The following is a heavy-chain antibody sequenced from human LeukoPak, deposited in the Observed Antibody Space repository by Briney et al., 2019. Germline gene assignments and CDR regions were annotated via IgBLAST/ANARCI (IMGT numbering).Heavy chain of an antibody. J-gene: IGHJ4*02. Sequence: GGSLRLSCAASGFTFSDFAMIWVRQPPGKGLEWVSSTFQGGGEIHYADSVRGRFTISRDNSRSTLFLQMNSLRGEDTAIYYCETYRQVMLPFESWGQGTLVTVSS. D-gene: IGHD5-18*01. V-gene: IGHV3-23*01. CDR2: TFQGGGEI. CDR1: GFTFSDFA. CDR3: ETYRQVMLPFES.